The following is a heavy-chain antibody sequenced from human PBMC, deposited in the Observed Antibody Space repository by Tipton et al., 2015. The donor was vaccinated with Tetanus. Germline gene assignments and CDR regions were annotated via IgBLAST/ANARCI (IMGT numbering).Heavy chain of an antibody. V-gene: IGHV3-23*01. CDR1: GFTFKSYT. J-gene: IGHJ6*04. D-gene: IGHD1-14*01. CDR3: AKEALGVLNL. Sequence: SLRLSCTASGFTFKSYTLNWVRQAPGNGLEWVAAISGSRLTPYYADSVKGRFTISRDNSKNTLSLQLNSLRADDTAIYYCAKEALGVLNLWGKGTTVFVSS. CDR2: ISGSRLTP.